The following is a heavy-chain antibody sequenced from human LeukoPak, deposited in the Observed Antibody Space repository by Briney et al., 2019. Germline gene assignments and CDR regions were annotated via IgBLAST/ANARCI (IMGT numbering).Heavy chain of an antibody. CDR2: ISYDGSNK. J-gene: IGHJ4*02. Sequence: GGSLRLSCVASGFTFSGFGIHWVRQAPGKGLEWVALISYDGSNKYYADSVKGRFTISRDNSKNTVFLHMNSLRAEDTAVYYCAKDKSIAVAGTSDYFDYWGQGTLVTVSS. CDR3: AKDKSIAVAGTSDYFDY. D-gene: IGHD6-19*01. CDR1: GFTFSGFG. V-gene: IGHV3-30*18.